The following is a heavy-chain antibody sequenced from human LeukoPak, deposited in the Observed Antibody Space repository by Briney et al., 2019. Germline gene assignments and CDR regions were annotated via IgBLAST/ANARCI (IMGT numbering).Heavy chain of an antibody. J-gene: IGHJ4*02. V-gene: IGHV4-39*01. CDR2: IYFSGST. Sequence: PSETLSLTCTVSGGSISSNNYYWGWIRQPPGKGLEWIGSIYFSGSTYYNPSLKSRVTISVDTSKNQFSLKLSSVTAADTAVYYCRGYSNGFRFDYWGQETLVTVSS. CDR1: GGSISSNNYY. D-gene: IGHD5-18*01. CDR3: RGYSNGFRFDY.